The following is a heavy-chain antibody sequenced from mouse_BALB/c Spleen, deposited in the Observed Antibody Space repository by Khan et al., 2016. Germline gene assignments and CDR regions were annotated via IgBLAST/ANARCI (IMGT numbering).Heavy chain of an antibody. CDR2: INSNGGST. CDR3: ARENYRYYFDY. J-gene: IGHJ2*01. V-gene: IGHV5-6-3*01. Sequence: EVELVESGGGLVQPGGSLKLSCAVSGFTFSTYGMSWVRQTPDKRLELVATINSNGGSTYYPDSVKGRFTISSDNAKNTLFLQMSSLNPEDTAIYYCARENYRYYFDYWGQGTTLTVSS. D-gene: IGHD2-14*01. CDR1: GFTFSTYG.